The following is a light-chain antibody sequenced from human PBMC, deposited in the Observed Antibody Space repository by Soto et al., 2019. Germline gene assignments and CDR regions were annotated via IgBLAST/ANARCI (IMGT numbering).Light chain of an antibody. CDR2: GVS. V-gene: IGKV3-20*01. Sequence: EIVMTQSPATLSVSPGERATLSCRASQSIGSTLAWYQQKPGQTPRLLIYGVSSRATDIPDRFSGSGSGTDFALTISRLEPEDFALYYCQQYGSSPWTFGQGTKVDIK. CDR3: QQYGSSPWT. J-gene: IGKJ1*01. CDR1: QSIGST.